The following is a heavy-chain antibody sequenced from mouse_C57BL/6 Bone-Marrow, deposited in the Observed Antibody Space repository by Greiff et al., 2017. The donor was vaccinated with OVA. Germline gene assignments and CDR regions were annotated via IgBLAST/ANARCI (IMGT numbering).Heavy chain of an antibody. Sequence: VQLQQSGPELVKPGASVKIPCKASGYTFTDYNMDWVKQSHGKSLEWIGDINPNNGGTIYNQKFKGKATLTVDKSSSTAYMELRSLTSEDTAVYYCARGYYGSSYPYYFDYWGQGTTLTVSS. CDR2: INPNNGGT. CDR1: GYTFTDYN. D-gene: IGHD1-1*01. CDR3: ARGYYGSSYPYYFDY. J-gene: IGHJ2*01. V-gene: IGHV1-18*01.